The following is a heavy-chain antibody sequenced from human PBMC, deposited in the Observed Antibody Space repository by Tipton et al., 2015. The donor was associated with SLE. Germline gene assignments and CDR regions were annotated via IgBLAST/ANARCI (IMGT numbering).Heavy chain of an antibody. J-gene: IGHJ4*02. D-gene: IGHD3-3*01. CDR1: GGSISSSSYY. CDR2: IYYSGST. V-gene: IGHV4-39*06. CDR3: ATWRGYDFWTGYSPYYFDY. Sequence: LRLSCTVSGGSISSSSYYWGWIRQPPGKGLEWIGSIYYSGSTYYNPSLKSRVTISVDTSKNQFPLKLSSVTAADTAVYYCATWRGYDFWTGYSPYYFDYWGQGTLVTVSS.